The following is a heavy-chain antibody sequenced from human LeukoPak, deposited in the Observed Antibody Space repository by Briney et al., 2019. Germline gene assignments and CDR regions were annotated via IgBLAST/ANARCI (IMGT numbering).Heavy chain of an antibody. Sequence: PGGALRLSCAASGFTFNTYAMHWGRQAPGQGLEWVALIWHDGSHKFYSNTVRGQFTISRDNSKNTVSLQMNNLSPEDTAVYYCAREIFGSGSYRDFWGQGTLVTVSS. CDR2: IWHDGSHK. CDR1: GFTFNTYA. J-gene: IGHJ4*02. CDR3: AREIFGSGSYRDF. D-gene: IGHD3-10*01. V-gene: IGHV3-33*01.